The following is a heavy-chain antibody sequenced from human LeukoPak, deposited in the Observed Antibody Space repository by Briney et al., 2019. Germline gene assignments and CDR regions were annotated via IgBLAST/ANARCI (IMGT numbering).Heavy chain of an antibody. J-gene: IGHJ4*02. D-gene: IGHD3-10*01. CDR2: IYYSGST. CDR1: GGSISSYY. CDR3: ARDRLWFGESY. V-gene: IGHV4-59*12. Sequence: SETLSLTCTVSGGSISSYYWSWIRQPPGKGLEWIGYIYYSGSTNYNPSLKSRVTISVDTSKNQFSLKLSSVTAADTAVYYCARDRLWFGESYWGQGTLVTVSS.